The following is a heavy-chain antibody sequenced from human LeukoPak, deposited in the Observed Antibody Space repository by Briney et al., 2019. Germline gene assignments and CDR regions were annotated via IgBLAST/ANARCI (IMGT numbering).Heavy chain of an antibody. Sequence: PSETLSLTCAVYGGSFSGYYWSWIRQPPGKGLEWIGYIYYSGSTYYNPSLKSRVTISVDTSKSQFSLKLSSVTAAHTAVYYCARVSIVVVPAAIHDDYWGQGTLVTVSS. V-gene: IGHV4-34*01. CDR2: IYYSGST. CDR3: ARVSIVVVPAAIHDDY. CDR1: GGSFSGYY. D-gene: IGHD2-2*02. J-gene: IGHJ4*02.